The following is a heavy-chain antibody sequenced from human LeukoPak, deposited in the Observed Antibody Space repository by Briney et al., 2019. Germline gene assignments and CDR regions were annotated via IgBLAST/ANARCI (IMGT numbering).Heavy chain of an antibody. Sequence: GASVKVSCKASGYTFTSYGINWVRQAPGQGLEWMGWISAYNGNTNYAQKLQGRVTMTTDTSTSTAYMELRSLRSDDTAVYYCARDQFRRYSSGWYSAAFDIWGQGTMVTVSS. CDR3: ARDQFRRYSSGWYSAAFDI. CDR1: GYTFTSYG. V-gene: IGHV1-18*01. J-gene: IGHJ3*02. D-gene: IGHD6-19*01. CDR2: ISAYNGNT.